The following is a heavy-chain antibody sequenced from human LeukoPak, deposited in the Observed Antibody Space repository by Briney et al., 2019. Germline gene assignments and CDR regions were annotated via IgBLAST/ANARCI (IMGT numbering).Heavy chain of an antibody. CDR1: GFTFSSYE. J-gene: IGHJ4*02. Sequence: GGSLRLSCAASGFTFSSYEMNWVRQAPGKGLEWVSYIGSSGSTIYYADSVKGRFTISRDNAKNSLYLQMNSLRAEDTAVYYCARDRAEDGYNYRGQGTLVTVSS. CDR2: IGSSGSTI. D-gene: IGHD5-24*01. V-gene: IGHV3-48*03. CDR3: ARDRAEDGYNY.